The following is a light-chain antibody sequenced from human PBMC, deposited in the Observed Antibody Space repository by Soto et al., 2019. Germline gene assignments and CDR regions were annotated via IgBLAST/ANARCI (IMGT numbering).Light chain of an antibody. CDR3: GSYTGTIYV. V-gene: IGLV2-14*01. CDR2: EVS. Sequence: QSVLTQPASVSGSPGQSITVSCTGTSSGVGSYNRVSWYQQPPGTAPKLIIYEVSNRPSGVSSRFSGSMSGNTASLTISGLQAEDEADYYCGSYTGTIYVFGTGTKVTVL. CDR1: SSGVGSYNR. J-gene: IGLJ1*01.